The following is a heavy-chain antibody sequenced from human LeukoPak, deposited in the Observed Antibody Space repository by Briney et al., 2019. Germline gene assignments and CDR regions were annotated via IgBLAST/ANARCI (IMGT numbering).Heavy chain of an antibody. V-gene: IGHV3-23*01. Sequence: GGSLRLSCVASGFTFSSYAMSWVRQAPGKGLEWVSAIRESGGSTHYADSVKGRFTISRDNSKNTLYLQMNSLRAEDTAVYYCAKTKPYGTTWYGGIDWGQGALATVSS. CDR3: AKTKPYGTTWYGGID. D-gene: IGHD6-13*01. J-gene: IGHJ4*02. CDR2: IRESGGST. CDR1: GFTFSSYA.